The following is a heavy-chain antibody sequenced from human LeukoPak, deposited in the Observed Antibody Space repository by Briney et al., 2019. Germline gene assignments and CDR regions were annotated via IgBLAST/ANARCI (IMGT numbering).Heavy chain of an antibody. CDR3: ARHLPYSGSNDAFDI. Sequence: SETLSLTCTVSGGSISSYYWSWIRQPPGKGLEWIGYIYYSGSTNYNPSLKSRVTISVDTSKNQFSLKLSSVTAADTAVYYCARHLPYSGSNDAFDIWGQGTMVTVSS. CDR2: IYYSGST. CDR1: GGSISSYY. J-gene: IGHJ3*02. D-gene: IGHD1-26*01. V-gene: IGHV4-59*08.